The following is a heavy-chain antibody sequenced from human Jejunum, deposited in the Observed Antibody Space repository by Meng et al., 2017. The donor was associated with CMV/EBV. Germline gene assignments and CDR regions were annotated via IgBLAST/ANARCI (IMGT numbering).Heavy chain of an antibody. CDR1: GFTVSNSY. CDR3: AREGTTLVTYDY. CDR2: IYGGGST. J-gene: IGHJ4*02. Sequence: VELGGSGGGLVQPGGSLILSGAASGFTVSNSYMSWVRQAPGKGLEWVSVIYGGGSTYYADSVKGRFTISRDSSKNTLYLQMNSLRAEDTAVYYCAREGTTLVTYDYWGQGSLVTVSS. V-gene: IGHV3-66*01. D-gene: IGHD5-18*01.